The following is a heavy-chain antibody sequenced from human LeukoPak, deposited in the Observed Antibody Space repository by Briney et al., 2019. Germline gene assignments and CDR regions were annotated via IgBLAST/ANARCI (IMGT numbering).Heavy chain of an antibody. CDR1: GFTVSSNY. J-gene: IGHJ4*02. CDR2: IYSGGST. V-gene: IGHV3-53*01. CDR3: AKVINGGYSYYFGY. Sequence: PGGSLRLSCAASGFTVSSNYMSWVRQAPGKGLEWVSVIYSGGSTYYADSVKGRFTISRDNSKSTLYLQMTSLRAEDTAVYYCAKVINGGYSYYFGYWGQGALVTVSS. D-gene: IGHD3-22*01.